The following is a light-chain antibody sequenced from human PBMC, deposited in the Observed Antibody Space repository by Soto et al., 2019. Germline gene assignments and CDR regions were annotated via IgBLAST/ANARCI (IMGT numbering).Light chain of an antibody. Sequence: QSALSQPGSVSGSPGQSITISCTGTSSDVGGYNYVSWYQQHPGKAPKLMIYEVSNRPSGVSNRFSGSKSGNTASLTISGLQDEDEADYYLSSYTSSSIAEVFGNGTKLTV. CDR3: SSYTSSSIAEV. CDR2: EVS. J-gene: IGLJ1*01. CDR1: SSDVGGYNY. V-gene: IGLV2-14*01.